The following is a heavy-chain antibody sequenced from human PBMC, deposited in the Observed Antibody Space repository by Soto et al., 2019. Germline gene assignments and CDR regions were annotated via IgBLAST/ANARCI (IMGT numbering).Heavy chain of an antibody. CDR1: GGSISSYY. CDR3: ASYGIAVAGSGLLPTPDRNWFDP. CDR2: IYYSGST. V-gene: IGHV4-59*08. D-gene: IGHD6-19*01. Sequence: NPSETLSLTCTVSGGSISSYYWSWIRQPPGKGLEWIGYIYYSGSTNYNPSLKSRVTISVDTSKNQFSLKLSSVTAADTAVYYCASYGIAVAGSGLLPTPDRNWFDPWGQGTLVTVSS. J-gene: IGHJ5*02.